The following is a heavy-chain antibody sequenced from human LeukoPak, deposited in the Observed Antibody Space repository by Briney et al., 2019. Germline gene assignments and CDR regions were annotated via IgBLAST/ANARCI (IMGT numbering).Heavy chain of an antibody. CDR2: INTGNGNT. D-gene: IGHD5-24*01. Sequence: ASVKVSCKASGDTFTSYAMQWVRQAPGQRLEWVGWINTGNGNTKYSQEFQGRVTITRDTSASTAYLELSSLRSEDMAVYYCARTPSRDGYNYGAFDIWGQGTMVTVSS. CDR3: ARTPSRDGYNYGAFDI. V-gene: IGHV1-3*03. J-gene: IGHJ3*02. CDR1: GDTFTSYA.